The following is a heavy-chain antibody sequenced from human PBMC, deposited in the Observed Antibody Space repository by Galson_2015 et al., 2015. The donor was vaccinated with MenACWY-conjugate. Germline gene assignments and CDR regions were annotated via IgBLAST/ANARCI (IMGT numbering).Heavy chain of an antibody. CDR2: IYHSGST. CDR1: GGSLSSHNW. D-gene: IGHD2-15*01. J-gene: IGHJ4*02. Sequence: ETLSLTCAVSGGSLSSHNWWTWVRQPPGKGLEWLGAIYHSGSTNYSPSLKSRVTMSVDNSKNQFSLKLSALTAEDTAVYYCARGDYYAYSVDSWGQGTLVTVSS. CDR3: ARGDYYAYSVDS. V-gene: IGHV4-4*02.